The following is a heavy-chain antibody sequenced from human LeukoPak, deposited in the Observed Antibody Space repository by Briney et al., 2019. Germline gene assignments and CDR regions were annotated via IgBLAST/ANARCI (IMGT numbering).Heavy chain of an antibody. CDR2: IKSKTDGGTT. J-gene: IGHJ6*03. CDR3: TTADGDVPSRGYYYYMDV. D-gene: IGHD4-17*01. V-gene: IGHV3-15*01. Sequence: GGSLRLSCAASGFTFSNAWVSWVRQAPGKGLEWVGRIKSKTDGGTTDYAAPVKGRFTISRDDSKNTLYLQMNSLKTEDTAVYYCTTADGDVPSRGYYYYMDVWGKGTTVTVSS. CDR1: GFTFSNAW.